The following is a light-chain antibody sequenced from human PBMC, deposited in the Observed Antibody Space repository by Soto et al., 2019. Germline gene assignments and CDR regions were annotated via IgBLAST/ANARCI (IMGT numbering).Light chain of an antibody. Sequence: DIVMTQSPDSLAVSLGERATINCKSSQSVLYSSTNENYLAWYQQKPGQPPKMLISWASTRESGVPERFSGSGSGTYFTLTINSLQAEEAAVYFCQQYYSSSTFGGGTKVEIK. V-gene: IGKV4-1*01. CDR2: WAS. CDR3: QQYYSSST. CDR1: QSVLYSSTNENY. J-gene: IGKJ4*01.